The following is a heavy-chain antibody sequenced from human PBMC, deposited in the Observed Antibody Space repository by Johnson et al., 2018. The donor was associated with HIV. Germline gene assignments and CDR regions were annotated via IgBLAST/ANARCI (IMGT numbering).Heavy chain of an antibody. D-gene: IGHD6-6*01. CDR1: GFTFSSYA. V-gene: IGHV3-23*04. CDR2: ISGSGGST. Sequence: VQLVESGGGLVQPGGSLRFSCAVSGFTFSSYAMSWVRQAPGKGLEWVSAISGSGGSTYYADSVKGRFTISRDNSKNTLYLQMNSLRAEDTAVYSCARHSTSSTMGAFDIWGQGTMVTVSS. J-gene: IGHJ3*02. CDR3: ARHSTSSTMGAFDI.